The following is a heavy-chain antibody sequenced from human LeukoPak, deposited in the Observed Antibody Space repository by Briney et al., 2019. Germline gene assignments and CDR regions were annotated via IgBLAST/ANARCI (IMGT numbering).Heavy chain of an antibody. CDR2: IYPGDFDT. CDR3: ARQFSGHDRDY. D-gene: IGHD5-12*01. CDR1: GYSFTSYW. Sequence: GESLKISCKGSGYSFTSYWIGWVRQMPGKGLEWMGIIYPGDFDTRYSPSFQGQVTIPADKSINTAYLQWSSLKASDTAIYYCARQFSGHDRDYWGQGTLVTVSS. V-gene: IGHV5-51*01. J-gene: IGHJ4*02.